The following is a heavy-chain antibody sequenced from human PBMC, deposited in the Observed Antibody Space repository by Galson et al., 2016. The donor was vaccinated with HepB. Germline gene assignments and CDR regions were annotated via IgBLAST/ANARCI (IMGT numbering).Heavy chain of an antibody. D-gene: IGHD1-14*01. V-gene: IGHV5-51*01. J-gene: IGHJ3*02. CDR2: IYPGDSDT. CDR3: ARQGVKTKPTDAFDM. CDR1: EFSFSSYW. Sequence: QSGAEVKKPGESLKISCKAFEFSFSSYWIGWVRQMPGKGLECMGIIYPGDSDTRYRPAFQGQVTISADQSTSTAYLQWSSLEASDTAMYYCARQGVKTKPTDAFDMWGQGTMVIVSS.